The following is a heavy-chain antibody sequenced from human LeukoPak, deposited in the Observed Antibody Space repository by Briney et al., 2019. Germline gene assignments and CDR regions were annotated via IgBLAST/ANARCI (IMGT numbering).Heavy chain of an antibody. D-gene: IGHD1-26*01. CDR1: GGTFSSYA. Sequence: GASVKVSCKASGGTFSSYAISWVRQAPGQGLEWMGGIIPIFSTANYAQKFQGRVTITADESTSTAYMELSSLRSEDTAVYYCARGPYSGSYYFTFDYWGQGTLVTVSS. CDR3: ARGPYSGSYYFTFDY. V-gene: IGHV1-69*13. J-gene: IGHJ4*02. CDR2: IIPIFSTA.